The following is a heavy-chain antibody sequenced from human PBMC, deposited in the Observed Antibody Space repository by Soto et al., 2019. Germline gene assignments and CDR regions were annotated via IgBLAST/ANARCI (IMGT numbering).Heavy chain of an antibody. CDR2: IYYSGST. CDR3: ARRYGGNFDY. Sequence: SEILSLTCTVSGGSISSYYWGWIRQPPGKGLEWIGYIYYSGSTNYNPSLKSRVTISVDTSKNQFSLKLTSVTAADTAVYYCARRYGGNFDYWGQGTLVTVSS. J-gene: IGHJ4*02. V-gene: IGHV4-59*01. CDR1: GGSISSYY. D-gene: IGHD1-26*01.